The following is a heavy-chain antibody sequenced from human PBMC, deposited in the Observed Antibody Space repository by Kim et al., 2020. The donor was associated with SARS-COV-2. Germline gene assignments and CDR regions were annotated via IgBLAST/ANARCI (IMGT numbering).Heavy chain of an antibody. V-gene: IGHV3-21*01. J-gene: IGHJ6*02. CDR3: ARAAAAEMTDPPYYYYGMDV. D-gene: IGHD6-13*01. CDR2: ISSSSSYI. CDR1: GFTFSSYS. Sequence: GGSLRLSCAASGFTFSSYSMNWVRQAPGKGLEWVSSISSSSSYIYYADSVKGRFTISRDNAKNSLYLQMNSLRAEDTAVYYCARAAAAEMTDPPYYYYGMDVWGQGTTATVSS.